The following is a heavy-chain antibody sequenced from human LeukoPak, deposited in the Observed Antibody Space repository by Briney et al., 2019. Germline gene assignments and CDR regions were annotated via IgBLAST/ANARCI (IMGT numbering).Heavy chain of an antibody. CDR3: ATSSSGWYRNAASFDY. D-gene: IGHD6-19*01. V-gene: IGHV4-39*01. CDR1: GGSISSSSYY. J-gene: IGHJ4*02. Sequence: SETLSLTCTVSGGSISSSSYYWGWIRQPPGKGLEWIGSIYYSGSTYYNPSLKSRVTISVDTSKNQFSLKLSSVTAADTAVYYCATSSSGWYRNAASFDYWGQGTLVTVSS. CDR2: IYYSGST.